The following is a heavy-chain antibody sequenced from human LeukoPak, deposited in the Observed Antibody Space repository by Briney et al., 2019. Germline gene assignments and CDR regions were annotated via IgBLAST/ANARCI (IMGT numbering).Heavy chain of an antibody. J-gene: IGHJ6*03. CDR2: IIPIFGTA. D-gene: IGHD3-3*01. V-gene: IGHV1-69*06. CDR3: ERVXXFWXGYSRYYYYMDV. Sequence: SVKVXCKASGGTFSSYAISWVRQAPGQGLEWMGGIIPIFGTANYAQKFQGRVTITADKSTSTAYMELRSLRYEDTAVYYRERVXXFWXGYSRYYYYMDVWGKGTTVTVSS. CDR1: GGTFSSYA.